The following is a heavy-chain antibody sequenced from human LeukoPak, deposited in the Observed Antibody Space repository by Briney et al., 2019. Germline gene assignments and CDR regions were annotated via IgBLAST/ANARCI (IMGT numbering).Heavy chain of an antibody. D-gene: IGHD3-3*01. CDR3: AAAYDFWSGLHY. J-gene: IGHJ4*02. CDR1: GFTFDDYA. CDR2: ISWNSGSI. V-gene: IGHV3-9*03. Sequence: PGGSLRLSCAASGFTFDDYAMHWVRQAPGKGLEWVSGISWNSGSIGYADSVKGRFTISRDNAKNSLYLQMNSLRAEDMALYYCAAAYDFWSGLHYWRQGTLVTVSS.